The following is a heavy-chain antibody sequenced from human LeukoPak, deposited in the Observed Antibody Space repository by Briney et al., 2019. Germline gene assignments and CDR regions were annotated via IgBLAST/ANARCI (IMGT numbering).Heavy chain of an antibody. V-gene: IGHV3-21*01. CDR3: ARGGPILTGYPWYDSSGYYLDY. CDR1: GFTFSSYN. Sequence: GGSLRLSCAASGFTFSSYNMNWVRQAPGKGLEWVSSISSSSSYIYYADSVKGRFTISRDNAKNSLYLQMNSLRAEDTAVYYCARGGPILTGYPWYDSSGYYLDYWGQGTLVTVSS. J-gene: IGHJ4*02. CDR2: ISSSSSYI. D-gene: IGHD3-22*01.